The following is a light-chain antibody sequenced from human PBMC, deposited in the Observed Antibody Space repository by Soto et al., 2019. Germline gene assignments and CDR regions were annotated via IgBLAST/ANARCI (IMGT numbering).Light chain of an antibody. CDR2: EVS. CDR1: SSDVGGYNY. CDR3: SSYAGSNVV. J-gene: IGLJ2*01. V-gene: IGLV2-8*01. Sequence: QSVLTQPPSASGSPGQSVTISCTGTSSDVGGYNYVSWYQQHPGKAPKLMIYEVSKRPSGVPDRFSGSKSGNTASLTVSGLQAEDEADYYCSSYAGSNVVFGGGTK.